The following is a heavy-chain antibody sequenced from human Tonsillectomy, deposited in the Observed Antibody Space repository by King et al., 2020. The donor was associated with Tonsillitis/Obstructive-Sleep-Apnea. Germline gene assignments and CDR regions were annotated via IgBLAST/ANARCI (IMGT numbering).Heavy chain of an antibody. CDR3: ASEKTTNWFDP. V-gene: IGHV4-34*01. J-gene: IGHJ5*02. D-gene: IGHD4-11*01. CDR1: GGSFSGYF. Sequence: VQLQQWGAGLLKPSETLSLTCAVYGGSFSGYFWIWIRQPPGKGLEWIGEIDHSGSTNYNPSLKRRVTISVEPSKNQFSLKLTSVTAADTAVYYCASEKTTNWFDPWGQGTLVTVSS. CDR2: IDHSGST.